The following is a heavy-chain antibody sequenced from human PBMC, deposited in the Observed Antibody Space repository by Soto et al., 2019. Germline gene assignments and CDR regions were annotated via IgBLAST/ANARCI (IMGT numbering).Heavy chain of an antibody. V-gene: IGHV1-18*01. CDR2: IGAYNGDT. Sequence: QVQLVQSGTEVKKPGASVRVSCKASGYTSSTYGFSWVRQAPGQGLEWMGWIGAYNGDTNYAQNFQGRVTMTTDTSTTTSYMELRRLTFDDPAVYFCARDWRGAEGFDPWGQGTLVIVSS. J-gene: IGHJ5*02. D-gene: IGHD3-3*01. CDR3: ARDWRGAEGFDP. CDR1: GYTSSTYG.